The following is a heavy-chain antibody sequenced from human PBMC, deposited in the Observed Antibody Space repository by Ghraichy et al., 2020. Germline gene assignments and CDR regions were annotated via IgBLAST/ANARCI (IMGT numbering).Heavy chain of an antibody. CDR2: MYYSGST. D-gene: IGHD4-17*01. CDR3: ARGTTVIVLDY. J-gene: IGHJ4*02. V-gene: IGHV4-59*01. CDR1: GGPMSDYY. Sequence: SQTLSLTCSVSGGPMSDYYWSWIRQPPGKGLEWIGYMYYSGSTNHNPSLKSRVTISVDMSKNQFSLKLSSVTAADTAVYYCARGTTVIVLDYWGQGTLVTVSS.